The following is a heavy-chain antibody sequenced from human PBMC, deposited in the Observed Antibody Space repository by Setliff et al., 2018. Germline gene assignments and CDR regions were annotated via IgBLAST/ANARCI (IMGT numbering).Heavy chain of an antibody. CDR2: INHSGNT. J-gene: IGHJ6*03. CDR3: ARATDDYVWGSYRYTNYYYMDV. Sequence: SETLSLTCAVYSGSFSGYYWSWIRQPPGKGLEWIGEINHSGNTNYNPSLKSRVTISVDTSKNQFSLKLSSVTAADTAVYYCARATDDYVWGSYRYTNYYYMDVWGKGTTVTVSS. D-gene: IGHD3-16*02. CDR1: SGSFSGYY. V-gene: IGHV4-34*01.